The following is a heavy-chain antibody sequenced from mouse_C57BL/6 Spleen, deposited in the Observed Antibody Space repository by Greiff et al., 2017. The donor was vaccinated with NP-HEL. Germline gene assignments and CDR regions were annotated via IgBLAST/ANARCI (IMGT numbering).Heavy chain of an antibody. V-gene: IGHV5-6*01. D-gene: IGHD3-3*01. Sequence: DVQLVESGGDLVKPGGSLKLSCAASGFTFSSYGMSWVRQTPDKRLEWVATISSGGSYTYYPDSVKGRFTISRDNAKNTLYLQMSSLKSEDTAMYYCARHEGGDGYFDVWGTGTTVTVSS. J-gene: IGHJ1*03. CDR3: ARHEGGDGYFDV. CDR2: ISSGGSYT. CDR1: GFTFSSYG.